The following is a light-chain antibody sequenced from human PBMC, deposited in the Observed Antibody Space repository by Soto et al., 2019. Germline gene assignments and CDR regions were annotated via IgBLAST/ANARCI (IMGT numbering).Light chain of an antibody. Sequence: QVSMSAVAVSSSIQDRVTITCRASQSIGTYLHWYQQKPGKAPKLLIYAASNLQCGVPSRFSGSGSGTDFTLKMSRVEAEDVGIYYCNQAICMPWTFGEGTKLDI. V-gene: IGKV1-39*01. CDR1: QSIGTY. CDR2: AAS. CDR3: NQAICMPWT. J-gene: IGKJ1*01.